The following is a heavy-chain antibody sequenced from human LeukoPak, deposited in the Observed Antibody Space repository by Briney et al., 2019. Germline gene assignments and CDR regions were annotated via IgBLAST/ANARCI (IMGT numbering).Heavy chain of an antibody. V-gene: IGHV3-74*01. CDR1: GFTFSSHW. Sequence: PGGSLRLSCAASGFTFSSHWMHWVRQTPGKGLVWVSRISSDASTTNYADSVKGRFTISRDNAKNTLYLQMNSLKTDDTAVYYCITQFTYNWDDFAEYWGQGTLVTVSS. CDR2: ISSDASTT. D-gene: IGHD1-20*01. J-gene: IGHJ4*02. CDR3: ITQFTYNWDDFAEY.